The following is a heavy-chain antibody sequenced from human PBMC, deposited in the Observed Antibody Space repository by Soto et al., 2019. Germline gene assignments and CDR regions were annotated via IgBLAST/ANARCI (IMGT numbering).Heavy chain of an antibody. D-gene: IGHD3-22*01. CDR2: IYYSGST. J-gene: IGHJ3*02. Sequence: SETLSLTCTVSGGSINSGDYYWSWIRQPPGKGLEWIGYIYYSGSTYHNPSLKSRINISVDTSKNQFSLKLSSVTAAATAVYYCATVPPYYYDRSGYARAFDMWGQGTMVTVSS. V-gene: IGHV4-30-4*01. CDR1: GGSINSGDYY. CDR3: ATVPPYYYDRSGYARAFDM.